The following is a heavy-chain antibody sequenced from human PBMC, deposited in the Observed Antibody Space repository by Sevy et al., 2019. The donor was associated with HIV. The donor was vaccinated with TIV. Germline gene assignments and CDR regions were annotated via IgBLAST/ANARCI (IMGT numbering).Heavy chain of an antibody. D-gene: IGHD5-12*01. CDR3: ARDKVETATITTFDY. Sequence: GESLRLSCAASGFTFSYYSMNWVRQAPGKGLEWISYINSNSNTRHYADSVQGRFTISRDNAKKSLFLQMNSLRDEDSAVYFCARDKVETATITTFDYWGQGTLVTVSS. J-gene: IGHJ4*02. CDR2: INSNSNTR. CDR1: GFTFSYYS. V-gene: IGHV3-48*02.